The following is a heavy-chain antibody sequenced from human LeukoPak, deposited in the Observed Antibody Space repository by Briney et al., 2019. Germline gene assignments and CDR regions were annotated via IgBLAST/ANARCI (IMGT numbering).Heavy chain of an antibody. Sequence: GASVKVSCKASGYTFTSYGISWVRQAPGQRLEWMGWISAYNGNTNHAQKLPGRVTMTTDTSTSTAYMELRSLRSDDTAVYYCARDGVVVVAATQLFAFDSWGQGTMVTVSS. J-gene: IGHJ3*02. CDR1: GYTFTSYG. V-gene: IGHV1-18*01. D-gene: IGHD2-15*01. CDR3: ARDGVVVVAATQLFAFDS. CDR2: ISAYNGNT.